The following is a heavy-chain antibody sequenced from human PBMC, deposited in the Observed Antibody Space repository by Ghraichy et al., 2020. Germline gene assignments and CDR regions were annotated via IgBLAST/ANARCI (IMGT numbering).Heavy chain of an antibody. Sequence: SETLSLTCTVSGGSISSYYWTWIRKPAGKGLEWIGRIYSSGSTNYNPSLKRRVTLSLDMSKKQFSLKLRSVTAAATAVYFCATGHGGTGGNWGRDWFDPWGQGTLVTVSS. V-gene: IGHV4-4*07. D-gene: IGHD7-27*01. J-gene: IGHJ5*02. CDR2: IYSSGST. CDR1: GGSISSYY. CDR3: ATGHGGTGGNWGRDWFDP.